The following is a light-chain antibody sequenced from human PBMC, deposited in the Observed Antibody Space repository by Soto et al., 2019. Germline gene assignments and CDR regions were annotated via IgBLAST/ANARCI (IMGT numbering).Light chain of an antibody. CDR2: LNSDGSH. J-gene: IGLJ2*01. V-gene: IGLV4-69*01. CDR3: QTWGTGIS. CDR1: SGHSSYA. Sequence: QLVLTQSPSASASLGASVKLTCTLSSGHSSYAIAWHQQQPEKGPRYLMKLNSDGSHSKGDGIPDRFSGSSSGAERYLTISSLQSVDEADYYCQTWGTGISFGGGTKLTVL.